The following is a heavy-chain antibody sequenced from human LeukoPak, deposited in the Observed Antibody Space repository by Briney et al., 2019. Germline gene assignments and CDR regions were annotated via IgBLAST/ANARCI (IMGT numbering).Heavy chain of an antibody. Sequence: GASVKVSCKASGYTFTGYYMHWVRQAPGQGLEWMGWINPNSGGTNYAQNFQGRVTMTRDTSISTAYMELSRLKSDDTAVYYCARGSYYCTNGVCPKFDPWGQGTLVTASS. V-gene: IGHV1-2*02. D-gene: IGHD2-8*01. J-gene: IGHJ5*02. CDR2: INPNSGGT. CDR3: ARGSYYCTNGVCPKFDP. CDR1: GYTFTGYY.